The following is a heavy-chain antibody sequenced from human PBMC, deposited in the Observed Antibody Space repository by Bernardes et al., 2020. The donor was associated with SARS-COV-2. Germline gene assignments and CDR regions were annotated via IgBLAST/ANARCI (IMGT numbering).Heavy chain of an antibody. J-gene: IGHJ4*02. CDR3: ARVNTVFGVISDYFFDY. CDR1: GDSISTYS. V-gene: IGHV4-59*01. CDR2: IYHSGTT. Sequence: SETLSLTCTVSGDSISTYSWIWIRQPPGKTLEWIGYIYHSGTTDYNPSLTGRVSISVDASKNEVSLKVGSVTAADTAVYYCARVNTVFGVISDYFFDYWGQGTPVTVSS. D-gene: IGHD3-3*01.